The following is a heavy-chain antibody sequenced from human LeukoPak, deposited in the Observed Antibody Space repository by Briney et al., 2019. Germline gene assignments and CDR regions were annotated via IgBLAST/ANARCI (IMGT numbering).Heavy chain of an antibody. J-gene: IGHJ4*02. Sequence: GGSLRLSCAASGFTFSSYSMNWVRQAPGKGLEWVSSISSSSSYIYYADSVKGRFTISRDNAKNSLYLQMNSLRAEDTAVYYCTTRSLRFLEWLLDLDYWGQGTLVTVSS. CDR3: TTRSLRFLEWLLDLDY. D-gene: IGHD3-3*01. CDR1: GFTFSSYS. V-gene: IGHV3-21*01. CDR2: ISSSSSYI.